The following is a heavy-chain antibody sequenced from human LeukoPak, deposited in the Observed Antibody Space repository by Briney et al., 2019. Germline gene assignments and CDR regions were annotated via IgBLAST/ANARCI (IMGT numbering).Heavy chain of an antibody. V-gene: IGHV4-59*12. CDR1: GGSISSYY. Sequence: MSSETLSLTCTVSGGSISSYYWSWIRQPPGKGLEWIGYIYYSGSTNYNPSLKSRVTISVDTSKNQFSLKLSSVTAADAAVYYCARDHSDSYGNGFDYWGQGTLVTVSS. CDR3: ARDHSDSYGNGFDY. D-gene: IGHD5-18*01. CDR2: IYYSGST. J-gene: IGHJ4*02.